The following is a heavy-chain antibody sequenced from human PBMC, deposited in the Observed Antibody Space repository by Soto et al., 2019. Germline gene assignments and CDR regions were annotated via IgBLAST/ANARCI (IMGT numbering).Heavy chain of an antibody. J-gene: IGHJ5*02. Sequence: PGGSLRLSCAASGFTFDDYAMHLVRQAPGKGLEWVSGISWNSGSIGYADSVKGRFTISRDNAKNSLYLQMNSLRAEDTALYYCAKDRVFDYRGSNWFDPWGQGTLVTVSS. D-gene: IGHD3-10*02. CDR3: AKDRVFDYRGSNWFDP. CDR1: GFTFDDYA. V-gene: IGHV3-9*01. CDR2: ISWNSGSI.